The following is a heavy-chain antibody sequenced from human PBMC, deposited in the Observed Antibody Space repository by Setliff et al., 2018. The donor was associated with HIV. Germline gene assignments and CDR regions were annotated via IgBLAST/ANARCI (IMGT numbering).Heavy chain of an antibody. D-gene: IGHD3-3*01. V-gene: IGHV4-31*03. CDR1: GGSISGGGYY. CDR2: IYYIGNT. CDR3: ARVPRITTLRNAFDI. Sequence: SETLSLTCTVSGGSISGGGYYWSWIRQHPGKGLDWIGNIYYIGNTDYNPSLKSRVTISVDTSKNQFSLRLSSVTAADTAVYYCARVPRITTLRNAFDIWGQGTMVTVS. J-gene: IGHJ3*02.